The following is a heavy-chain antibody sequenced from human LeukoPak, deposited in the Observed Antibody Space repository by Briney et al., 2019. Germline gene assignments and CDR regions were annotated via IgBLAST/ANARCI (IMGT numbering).Heavy chain of an antibody. J-gene: IGHJ4*02. Sequence: GGSLRLSCAASRFTFSSYWMSWVRQAPDKGLEWVAFISYDGSNKYYADSVKGRFTISIDNSKNTLYLQMNSLRAEDTAVYYCAKDGAYSSSHQPHYWGQGTLVTVSS. CDR1: RFTFSSYW. D-gene: IGHD6-6*01. CDR3: AKDGAYSSSHQPHY. V-gene: IGHV3-30*18. CDR2: ISYDGSNK.